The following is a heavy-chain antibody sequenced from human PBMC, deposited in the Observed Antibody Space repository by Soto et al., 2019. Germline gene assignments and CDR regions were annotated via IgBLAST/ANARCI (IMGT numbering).Heavy chain of an antibody. J-gene: IGHJ4*02. D-gene: IGHD6-13*01. CDR1: GGSFSGYY. CDR3: ARTRHTKYSSSWFFDY. Sequence: SETLSLTCAVYGGSFSGYYWSWIRQPPGKGLEWIGEINHSGSTNYNPSLKSRVTISVDTSKNQFSLKLSSVTAADTAVYYCARTRHTKYSSSWFFDYWGQGTLVTVS. CDR2: INHSGST. V-gene: IGHV4-34*01.